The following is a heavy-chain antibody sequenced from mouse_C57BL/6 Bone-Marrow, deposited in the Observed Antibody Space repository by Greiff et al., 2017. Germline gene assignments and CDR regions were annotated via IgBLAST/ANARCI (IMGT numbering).Heavy chain of an antibody. CDR2: IYPRSGTT. CDR1: GYTFTSYG. D-gene: IGHD1-1*01. CDR3: ARGYYGSIPWFAY. J-gene: IGHJ3*01. Sequence: VQLQQSGAELARPGASVKLSCKASGYTFTSYGISWVKQRTGQGLEWIGEIYPRSGTTYYNEKFKGKATLTADKSSSTAYMELRSLTSEDSAVYFCARGYYGSIPWFAYWGQGTLVTVSA. V-gene: IGHV1-81*01.